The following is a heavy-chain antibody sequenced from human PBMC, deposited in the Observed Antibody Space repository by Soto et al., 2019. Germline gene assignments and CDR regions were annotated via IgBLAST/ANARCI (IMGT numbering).Heavy chain of an antibody. Sequence: EVQLVESGGGLVKPGGSLRLSCAASGFDFSSYSMNWVRQAPGKGLEWVSSINEDSSYIYYAHSLRGRFTISRDNAKESLYLPMNSLRAEETAVYYCVRDFGWYFRSGYMDVWGDGATVTVSS. CDR1: GFDFSSYS. CDR3: VRDFGWYFRSGYMDV. CDR2: INEDSSYI. D-gene: IGHD3-3*01. J-gene: IGHJ6*03. V-gene: IGHV3-21*02.